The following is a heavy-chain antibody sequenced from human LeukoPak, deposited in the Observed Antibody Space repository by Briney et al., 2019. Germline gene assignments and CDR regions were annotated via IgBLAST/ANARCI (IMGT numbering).Heavy chain of an antibody. Sequence: SGSLSLTCTVSGGSFSGDYWIWIRHPAGKGLEWIGRIYDSGSTNYNPSLKSRVIMSIDTSKNQFSLRLSSVTAADTAVYYCASVQSGSYDYWGQGTLVTVSS. CDR3: ASVQSGSYDY. J-gene: IGHJ4*02. V-gene: IGHV4-4*07. CDR2: IYDSGST. D-gene: IGHD1-26*01. CDR1: GGSFSGDY.